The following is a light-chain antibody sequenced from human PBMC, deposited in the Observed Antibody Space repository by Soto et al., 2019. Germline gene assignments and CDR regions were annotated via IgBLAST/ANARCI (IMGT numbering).Light chain of an antibody. V-gene: IGLV1-44*01. CDR3: AAWDDSLNGHV. CDR1: SSNIGSNT. Sequence: QSVLTQPPSASGTPGQRVTISFSGSSSNIGSNTVNWYQQVPGKAPKLLIYSNNQRPSGVPGRFSGSKSGTSASLAINGLQSEDEADYYCAAWDDSLNGHVFGTGTKLTVL. J-gene: IGLJ1*01. CDR2: SNN.